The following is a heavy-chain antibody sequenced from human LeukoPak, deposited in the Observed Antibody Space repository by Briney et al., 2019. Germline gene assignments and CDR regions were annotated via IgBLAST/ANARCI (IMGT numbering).Heavy chain of an antibody. CDR1: GFTFSSYS. CDR2: ISSSSSYI. V-gene: IGHV3-21*01. Sequence: GGSLRLSCAASGFTFSSYSMNWVRQAPGKGLEWVSSISSSSSYIYYADSVKGRFTISRDNAKNTLYLQMNSLRAEDTAVYYCSTVAGRDWYFDLWGRGTLVTVSS. CDR3: STVAGRDWYFDL. J-gene: IGHJ2*01. D-gene: IGHD6-19*01.